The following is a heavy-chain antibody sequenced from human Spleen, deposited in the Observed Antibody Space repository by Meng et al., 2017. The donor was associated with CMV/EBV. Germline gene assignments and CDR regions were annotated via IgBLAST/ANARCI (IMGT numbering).Heavy chain of an antibody. J-gene: IGHJ3*02. CDR3: ARWYPRAGAFDI. V-gene: IGHV4-38-2*02. CDR2: IFHSGST. CDR1: GDSISSGYY. Sequence: SEILSLTCTVSGDSISSGYYWGWFRQPPGKGLEWFGSIFHSGSTHYNPPLKSRVTRSADTSKNQFSLKLRSVTAADTAVYYCARWYPRAGAFDIWGQGTMVTVSS. D-gene: IGHD6-13*01.